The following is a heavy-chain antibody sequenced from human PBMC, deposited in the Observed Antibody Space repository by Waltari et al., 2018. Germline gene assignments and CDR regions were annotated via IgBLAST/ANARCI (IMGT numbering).Heavy chain of an antibody. J-gene: IGHJ6*02. D-gene: IGHD2-15*01. CDR1: GFTFSSYA. CDR2: ISGSGGGT. V-gene: IGHV3-23*01. Sequence: EVQLLESGGGLVQPGGSLRLSCAASGFTFSSYAMSLVRQAPGKGPGWVSAISGSGGGTYYADSVKGRFTISRDNSKNTLYLQMNSLRAEDTAVYYCASTPGYCSGGSCYGYYYGMDVWGQGTTVTVSS. CDR3: ASTPGYCSGGSCYGYYYGMDV.